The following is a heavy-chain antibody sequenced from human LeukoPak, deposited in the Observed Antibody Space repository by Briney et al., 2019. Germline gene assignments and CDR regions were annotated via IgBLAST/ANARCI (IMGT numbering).Heavy chain of an antibody. J-gene: IGHJ4*02. CDR2: IKQDGREK. Sequence: HAGGSLRLSCAASGFTFSSYWMSWVRQAPGKGLEWVANIKQDGREKYYVDSVKGRFTISRDNAKNSLYLQMNSLRAEDTAVYYCARDPDFDWLLLDYWGQGTLVTVSS. D-gene: IGHD3-9*01. CDR1: GFTFSSYW. V-gene: IGHV3-7*01. CDR3: ARDPDFDWLLLDY.